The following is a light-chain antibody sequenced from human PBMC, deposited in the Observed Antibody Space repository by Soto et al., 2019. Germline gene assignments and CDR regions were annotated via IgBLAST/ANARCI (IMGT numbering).Light chain of an antibody. CDR1: SGSIASDY. J-gene: IGLJ2*01. Sequence: NFMLPQPHSVSESPGQTVTISCTRSSGSIASDYVQWYQQRPGSAPINVIFEDSQRPSGVPDRFSGSIDSSSNSASLTSSRLTTEDAADYYCQSVDGKYVVFGGGTKVTVL. CDR3: QSVDGKYVV. CDR2: EDS. V-gene: IGLV6-57*04.